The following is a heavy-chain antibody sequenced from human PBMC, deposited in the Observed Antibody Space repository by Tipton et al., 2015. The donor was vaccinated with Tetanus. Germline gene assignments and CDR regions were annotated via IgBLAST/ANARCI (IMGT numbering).Heavy chain of an antibody. V-gene: IGHV4-4*07. D-gene: IGHD3-10*01. CDR1: GGSISSYY. J-gene: IGHJ4*02. Sequence: TLSLTCTVSGGSISSYYWSWIRQPAGKRLEWIGRIYSSGSTHYNPSLKSRVTMSLDTSKNQFSLKLNSVTAADTAVYYCARGVWFGPGPRYYFDYWGQGTLVTVSS. CDR2: IYSSGST. CDR3: ARGVWFGPGPRYYFDY.